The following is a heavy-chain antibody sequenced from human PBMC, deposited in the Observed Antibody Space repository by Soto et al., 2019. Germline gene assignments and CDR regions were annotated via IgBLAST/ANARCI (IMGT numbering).Heavy chain of an antibody. CDR3: ARQKWEQPKWFDP. V-gene: IGHV4-39*01. J-gene: IGHJ5*02. CDR1: GGSISSTFYY. CDR2: IYYSGTT. D-gene: IGHD1-26*01. Sequence: QLQLQESGPGLVKPSETLSLTCSLSGGSISSTFYYWGWIRQPPGKGLEWIGSIYYSGTTFYNASLTGRVTIPVDTSKNQFSLRLTSVTATDTAVYFCARQKWEQPKWFDPWGQGTLVTVSS.